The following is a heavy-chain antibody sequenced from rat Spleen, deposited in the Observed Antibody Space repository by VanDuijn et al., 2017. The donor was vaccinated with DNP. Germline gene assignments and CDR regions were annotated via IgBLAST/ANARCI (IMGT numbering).Heavy chain of an antibody. Sequence: EVQLVEIGGGLVQPGRSLKLSCVASGFTFSRYWMYWIRQAPGKGLEWVASITSNGVSTYYPDSVRGRFTISRDIAKSTLYLQMNSLRAEDMATYYCARYDYYSGDYWYFDFWGPGTVVTVSS. D-gene: IGHD1-1*01. CDR1: GFTFSRYW. V-gene: IGHV5-58*01. J-gene: IGHJ1*01. CDR3: ARYDYYSGDYWYFDF. CDR2: ITSNGVST.